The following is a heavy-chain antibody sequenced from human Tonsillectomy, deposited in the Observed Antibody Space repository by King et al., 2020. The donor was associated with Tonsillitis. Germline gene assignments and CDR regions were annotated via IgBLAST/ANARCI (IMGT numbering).Heavy chain of an antibody. Sequence: HVQLVESGGGVVQPGRSLRLSCAASGFTFGSHGMHWVRQAPGKGLQWVAVISYDGSKKYYADSVKGRFTISRDNSKNTLYLQMNSLRAEDTAVYCCAKDFSSAGTTIFCNNWGQGTVVTVSS. J-gene: IGHJ4*02. CDR1: GFTFGSHG. CDR3: AKDFSSAGTTIFCNN. V-gene: IGHV3-30*18. CDR2: ISYDGSKK. D-gene: IGHD6-19*01.